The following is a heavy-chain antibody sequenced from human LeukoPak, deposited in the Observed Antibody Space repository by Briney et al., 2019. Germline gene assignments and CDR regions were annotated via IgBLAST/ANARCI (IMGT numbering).Heavy chain of an antibody. CDR2: ISYDGSNK. D-gene: IGHD3-22*01. Sequence: GGSLRLSCAASGFTFSSYGMHWVRQAPGKGLEWVAVISYDGSNKYYADSVKGRFTISRDNSKNTLYLQMNSLRAEDTAVYYCANNRGYYDTRDAFDIWGQGTMVTVSS. V-gene: IGHV3-30*18. J-gene: IGHJ3*02. CDR1: GFTFSSYG. CDR3: ANNRGYYDTRDAFDI.